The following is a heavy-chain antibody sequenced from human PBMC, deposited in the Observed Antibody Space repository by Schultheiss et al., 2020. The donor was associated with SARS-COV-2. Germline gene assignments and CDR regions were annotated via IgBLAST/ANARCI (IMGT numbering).Heavy chain of an antibody. J-gene: IGHJ4*02. CDR1: GFTFSDYY. Sequence: GGSLRLSCAASGFTFSDYYMNWIRQAPGKGLEWVSYISSSGSTIYYADSVKGRFTISRDNAKNSLYLQMNSLRDEDTAVYYCARDRDIVATIMDYWGQGTLVTVSS. CDR3: ARDRDIVATIMDY. CDR2: ISSSGSTI. D-gene: IGHD5-12*01. V-gene: IGHV3-11*04.